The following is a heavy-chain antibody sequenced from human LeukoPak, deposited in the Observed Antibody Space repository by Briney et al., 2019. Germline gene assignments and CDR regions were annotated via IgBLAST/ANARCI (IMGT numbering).Heavy chain of an antibody. D-gene: IGHD1-26*01. J-gene: IGHJ4*02. V-gene: IGHV1-69*05. CDR3: ARDHRYSGSYPSWNYFDY. CDR1: GYTFTSYD. CDR2: IIPIFDTA. Sequence: SVKVSCKASGYTFTSYDINWVRQAPGQGLEWMGGIIPIFDTANYAQKFQGRVTITTDESTSTAYMELSSLRSEDTAVYYCARDHRYSGSYPSWNYFDYWGQGTLVTVSS.